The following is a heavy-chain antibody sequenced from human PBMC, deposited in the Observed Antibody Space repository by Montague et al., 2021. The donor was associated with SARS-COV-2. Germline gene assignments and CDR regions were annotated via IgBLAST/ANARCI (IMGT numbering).Heavy chain of an antibody. CDR2: IQATGTS. CDR3: ARDRPESWRISPGLAGLFATVVHSASGLDV. Sequence: TLSLTCSVSGDSMTSGSYFWTWIRQPAGKGLEWIGHIQATGTSNYNPSLRARITMSIDTSRNQFSLEVRSVTAADTAVYYCARDRPESWRISPGLAGLFATVVHSASGLDVWGQGTTVTVS. CDR1: GDSMTSGSYF. D-gene: IGHD6-25*01. J-gene: IGHJ6*02. V-gene: IGHV4-61*09.